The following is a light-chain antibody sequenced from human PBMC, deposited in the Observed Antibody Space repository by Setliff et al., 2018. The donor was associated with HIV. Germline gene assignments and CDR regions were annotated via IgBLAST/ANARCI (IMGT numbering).Light chain of an antibody. CDR3: ASYVSSSTRG. V-gene: IGLV2-14*03. CDR2: DVN. J-gene: IGLJ2*01. Sequence: ALAQPVSVSASPGQSITISCTGARGGVGSYNFVSWYQQHPGKGPKLIIYDVNNRPSGVSSRFSGSMSGNTASLTISGLQSDDEADYYCASYVSSSTRGFGGGTKVTVL. CDR1: RGGVGSYNF.